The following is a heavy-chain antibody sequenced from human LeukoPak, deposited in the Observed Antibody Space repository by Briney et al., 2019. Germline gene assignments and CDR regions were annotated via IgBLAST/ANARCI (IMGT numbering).Heavy chain of an antibody. J-gene: IGHJ3*02. CDR3: ARYGNNVDNAFDI. CDR2: ISASGGST. CDR1: GFTFSSSA. D-gene: IGHD4-17*01. V-gene: IGHV3-23*01. Sequence: GGSLRLSCAASGFTFSSSAMSWVRQVPGKGLEWVSGISASGGSTYYADSVRGRFTISRDNAENSLYLQMNSLRVEDTALYYCARYGNNVDNAFDIWGQGTMVTVSS.